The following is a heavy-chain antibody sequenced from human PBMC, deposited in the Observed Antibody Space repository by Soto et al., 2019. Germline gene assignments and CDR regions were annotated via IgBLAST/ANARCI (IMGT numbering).Heavy chain of an antibody. CDR3: ARASKQWLLAGY. V-gene: IGHV3-30-3*01. Sequence: GGSLRLSCAASGFTFSSYAMHWVRQALGKGLEWVAVISYDGSNKYYADSVKGRFTISRDNSKNTLYLQMNSLRAEDTAVYYCARASKQWLLAGYWGQGTLVTVSS. J-gene: IGHJ4*02. D-gene: IGHD6-19*01. CDR2: ISYDGSNK. CDR1: GFTFSSYA.